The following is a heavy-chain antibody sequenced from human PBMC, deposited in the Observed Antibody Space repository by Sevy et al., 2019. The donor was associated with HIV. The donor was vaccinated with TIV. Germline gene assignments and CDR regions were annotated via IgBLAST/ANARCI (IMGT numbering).Heavy chain of an antibody. CDR1: GFTFSSYG. J-gene: IGHJ6*02. D-gene: IGHD5-18*01. CDR2: IWYDGSNK. Sequence: GGSLRLSCAASGFTFSSYGMHCVRQAPGKGLEWVAVIWYDGSNKYYADSVKGRFTISRDNSKNTLYLQMNSLRAEDTAVYYCVRGGGYSYGLSDYYYGMDVWGQGTTVTVSS. V-gene: IGHV3-33*01. CDR3: VRGGGYSYGLSDYYYGMDV.